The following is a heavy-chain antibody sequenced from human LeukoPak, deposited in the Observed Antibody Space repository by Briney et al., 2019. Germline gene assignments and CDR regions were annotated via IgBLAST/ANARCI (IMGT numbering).Heavy chain of an antibody. J-gene: IGHJ3*02. CDR2: IYYSGST. Sequence: SETLSLTCAVYGGSISSSSYYWGWIRQPPGKGLEWIGSIYYSGSTYYNPSLKSRVTISVDTSKNQFSLKLSSVTAADTAVYYCARDATAITMIVVVTAGDAFDIWGQGTMVTVSS. CDR3: ARDATAITMIVVVTAGDAFDI. CDR1: GGSISSSSYY. D-gene: IGHD3-22*01. V-gene: IGHV4-39*07.